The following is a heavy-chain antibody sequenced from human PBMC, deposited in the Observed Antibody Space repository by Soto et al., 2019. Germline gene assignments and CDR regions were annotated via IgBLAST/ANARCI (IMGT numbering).Heavy chain of an antibody. V-gene: IGHV1-69*13. CDR1: GGTFSSYA. J-gene: IGHJ6*02. CDR3: ARVGRRITFFGVIKLDYYYYGMDV. CDR2: IIPIFGTA. D-gene: IGHD3-3*01. Sequence: SVKVSCKASGGTFSSYAISWVRQAPGQGLEWMGGIIPIFGTANYAQKFQGRVTITADESTSTAYMELSSLRSEDTAVYYCARVGRRITFFGVIKLDYYYYGMDVWGQGTTVTVSS.